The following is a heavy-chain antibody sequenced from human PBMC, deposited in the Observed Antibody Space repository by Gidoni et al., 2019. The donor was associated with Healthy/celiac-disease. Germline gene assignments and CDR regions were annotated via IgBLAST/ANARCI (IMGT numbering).Heavy chain of an antibody. CDR3: ARDFNHYGSGSHD. J-gene: IGHJ4*02. D-gene: IGHD3-10*01. V-gene: IGHV3-30-3*01. CDR1: GFTFSSYA. Sequence: QVQLVESGGGVVQPGRSLRLSCAASGFTFSSYAMHWVRQAPGKGLEWVAVISYDGSNKYYADSVKGRFTISRDNSKNTLYLQMNSLRAEDTAVYYCARDFNHYGSGSHDWGQGTLVTVSS. CDR2: ISYDGSNK.